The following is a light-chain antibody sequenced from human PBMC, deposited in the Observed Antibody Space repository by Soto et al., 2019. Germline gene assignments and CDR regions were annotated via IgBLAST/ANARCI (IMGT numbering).Light chain of an antibody. J-gene: IGKJ5*01. V-gene: IGKV3-15*01. CDR2: GAS. CDR1: QSVSSN. CDR3: QQYGSSPPIT. Sequence: EIVMTQSPATLSVSPGERATLSCRASQSVSSNLAWYRQTLGQAPRLLIYGASTRATGIPARFSGSGFGTEFTLTISSLEPEDFAVYYCQQYGSSPPITFGQGTRLENK.